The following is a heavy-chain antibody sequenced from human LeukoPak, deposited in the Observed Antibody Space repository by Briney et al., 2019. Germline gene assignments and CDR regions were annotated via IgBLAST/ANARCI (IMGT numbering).Heavy chain of an antibody. Sequence: ASVKVSCKASGYTFTSYAMNWVRQAPGQGLEWMGWINTNTGNPTYAQGFTGRFVFSLGTSVSTAYLQISSLKAEDTAVYYCARGSITIFGVVIPFGGYNWFDPWGQGTLVTVSS. CDR3: ARGSITIFGVVIPFGGYNWFDP. V-gene: IGHV7-4-1*02. J-gene: IGHJ5*02. CDR2: INTNTGNP. D-gene: IGHD3-3*01. CDR1: GYTFTSYA.